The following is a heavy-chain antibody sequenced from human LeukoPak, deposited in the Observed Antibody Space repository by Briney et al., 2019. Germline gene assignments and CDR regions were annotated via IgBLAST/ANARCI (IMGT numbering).Heavy chain of an antibody. Sequence: ASVKVSCKTSGYTFSSFDVIWVRQATGQRLEWIGWMNPNSLNTGYAQKFRGRVTMTGDTSISTAYMELSSLISEDTAVYYCARETMTVDRLNGWFDPWGQGTLVTVSS. V-gene: IGHV1-8*01. CDR3: ARETMTVDRLNGWFDP. CDR2: MNPNSLNT. J-gene: IGHJ5*02. CDR1: GYTFSSFD. D-gene: IGHD1/OR15-1a*01.